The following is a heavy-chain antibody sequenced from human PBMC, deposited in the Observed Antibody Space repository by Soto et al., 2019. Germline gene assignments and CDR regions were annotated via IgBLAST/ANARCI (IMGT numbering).Heavy chain of an antibody. J-gene: IGHJ6*02. D-gene: IGHD3-22*01. Sequence: PSETLSLTCAVDGGSVSGYYWTWIRQPPGKGLEWIGEINHSGNTNYNPSLKSRVTISVDTSKNQFSLKLSSVTAADTAVYYCARDTGETYYYDSSGSQTGGGMDVWGQGTTVTVSS. CDR2: INHSGNT. V-gene: IGHV4-34*01. CDR3: ARDTGETYYYDSSGSQTGGGMDV. CDR1: GGSVSGYY.